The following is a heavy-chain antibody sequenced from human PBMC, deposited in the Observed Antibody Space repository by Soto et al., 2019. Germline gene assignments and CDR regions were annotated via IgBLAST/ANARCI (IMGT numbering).Heavy chain of an antibody. D-gene: IGHD4-17*01. CDR3: ARWAEGVTTPHFDY. Sequence: GESLKISSQGSRYRFTNYWIGWVRQMPGKGLEWMGIIYPDDSDIRYSPSFQGQVTISADKSISTAYLQWSSLKASDTAMYYCARWAEGVTTPHFDYWGQGTLVTVSS. J-gene: IGHJ4*01. CDR2: IYPDDSDI. CDR1: RYRFTNYW. V-gene: IGHV5-51*01.